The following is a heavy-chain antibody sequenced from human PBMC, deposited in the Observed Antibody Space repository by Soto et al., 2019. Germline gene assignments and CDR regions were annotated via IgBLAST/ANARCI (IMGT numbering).Heavy chain of an antibody. J-gene: IGHJ4*02. CDR2: ISNSGST. V-gene: IGHV4-30-4*01. CDR1: GGSVTSDEDY. D-gene: IGHD5-18*01. Sequence: SETLSLTCTVSGGSVTSDEDYWTWIRQSPGKGLEWLGYISNSGSTGYNPSLKTRLSMSVDRSKNQFTLRLTSVTAADTAVYFCATGSGSTYGYFDHWGQGTQVTVSS. CDR3: ATGSGSTYGYFDH.